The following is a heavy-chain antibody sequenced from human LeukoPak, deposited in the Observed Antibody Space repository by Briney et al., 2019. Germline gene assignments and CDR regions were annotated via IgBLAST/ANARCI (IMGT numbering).Heavy chain of an antibody. CDR1: GFTFSSYS. CDR3: ARDRYYDILTGSPVHFDY. V-gene: IGHV3-21*01. CDR2: ISSSSSYI. J-gene: IGHJ4*02. Sequence: GGSLRLSCAASGFTFSSYSMNWVRQAPGKGLEWVSSISSSSSYIYYADSVKGRFTISRDNAKNSLYLQMNSLRAEDTAVYYCARDRYYDILTGSPVHFDYWGQGTLVTVSS. D-gene: IGHD3-9*01.